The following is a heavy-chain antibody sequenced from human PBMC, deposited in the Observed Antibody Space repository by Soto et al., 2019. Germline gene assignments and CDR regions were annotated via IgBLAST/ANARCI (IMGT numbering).Heavy chain of an antibody. V-gene: IGHV1-2*04. CDR3: ASWGATVTTTEASNWYFDL. J-gene: IGHJ2*01. CDR2: INPNSGGT. Sequence: GASVKVSCKASGYTFTGCYMHWVRQAPGQGLEWMGWINPNSGGTNYAQKFQGWVTMTRDTSISTAYMELSRLRSDDTAVYYCASWGATVTTTEASNWYFDLWGRGTLVTVSS. D-gene: IGHD4-17*01. CDR1: GYTFTGCY.